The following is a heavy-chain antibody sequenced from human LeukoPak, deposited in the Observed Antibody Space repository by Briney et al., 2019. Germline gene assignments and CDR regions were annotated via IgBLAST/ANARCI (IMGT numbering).Heavy chain of an antibody. CDR3: AKDPNRYDSSIYYCAY. V-gene: IGHV3-30*02. CDR2: IRYDGSNT. J-gene: IGHJ4*02. D-gene: IGHD3-22*01. CDR1: GFTFNNYG. Sequence: GGSLRLSCAASGFTFNNYGMHWVRQAPGKGLEWVAFIRYDGSNTYYADSVKGRFTISRDNSKNTLYLHMNRLGAEDTAVYYCAKDPNRYDSSIYYCAYWGQGTLVTVSS.